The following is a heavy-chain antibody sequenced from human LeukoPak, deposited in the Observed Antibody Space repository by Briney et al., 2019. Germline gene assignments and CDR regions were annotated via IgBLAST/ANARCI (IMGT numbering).Heavy chain of an antibody. CDR1: GYTFTSYG. D-gene: IGHD6-19*01. J-gene: IGHJ5*02. CDR3: AREAVAGTSYNWFDP. V-gene: IGHV1-18*01. Sequence: ASVKVSCKASGYTFTSYGISWVRQAPGQGLEWMGWISAYNGNTNYAQKLQGRVTMTTDTSTSTAYMELRSLRSDDTAVYYCAREAVAGTSYNWFDPWGQGTLVTVSS. CDR2: ISAYNGNT.